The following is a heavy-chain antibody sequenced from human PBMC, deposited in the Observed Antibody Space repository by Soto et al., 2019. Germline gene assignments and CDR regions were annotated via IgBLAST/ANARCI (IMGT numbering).Heavy chain of an antibody. CDR2: INHSGST. D-gene: IGHD2-15*01. CDR3: ARGCWGSGGSGYSYQH. CDR1: GGSFSGYY. Sequence: QVQLQQWGAGLLKPSETLSLTCAVYGGSFSGYYWSWIRQPPGKGLEWIGEINHSGSTNYNPSLKRRVTISVDTSKIKFSLKLSSVTAAGTAVYYCARGCWGSGGSGYSYQHLGQGTLVTVSS. V-gene: IGHV4-34*01. J-gene: IGHJ1*01.